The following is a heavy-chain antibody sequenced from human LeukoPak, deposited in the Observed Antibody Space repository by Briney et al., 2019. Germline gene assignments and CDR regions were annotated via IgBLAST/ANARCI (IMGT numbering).Heavy chain of an antibody. J-gene: IGHJ4*02. CDR3: ARANYDSSGYYYYFDY. Sequence: ASVKVSCKTSGYTFTGYYMHWVRQAPGQGLQWMGWINPNSGGTNYAQKLQGRVTMTTDTSTSTAYMELRSLRSDDTAVYYCARANYDSSGYYYYFDYWGQGTLVTVSS. V-gene: IGHV1-2*02. CDR2: INPNSGGT. CDR1: GYTFTGYY. D-gene: IGHD3-22*01.